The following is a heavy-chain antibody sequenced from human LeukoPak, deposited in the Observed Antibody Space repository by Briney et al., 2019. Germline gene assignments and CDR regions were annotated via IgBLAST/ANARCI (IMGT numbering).Heavy chain of an antibody. V-gene: IGHV5-51*01. CDR1: RYSFTTYW. D-gene: IGHD2-15*01. Sequence: GESLKISFKGSRYSFTTYWIGWVRPMPGKGLEWMGIIYPGDSDTRYSPSFQGQVTISADRSISTAYLQWSSLKASDTAMYYCVRVDCSGGSCYPWSFDYWGQGTLVTVSS. CDR3: VRVDCSGGSCYPWSFDY. CDR2: IYPGDSDT. J-gene: IGHJ4*02.